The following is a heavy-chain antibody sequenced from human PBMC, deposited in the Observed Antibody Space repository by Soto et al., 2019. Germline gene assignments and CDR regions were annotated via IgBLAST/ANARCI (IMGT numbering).Heavy chain of an antibody. J-gene: IGHJ4*02. V-gene: IGHV3-30*03. CDR3: ARDYARGLCHF. D-gene: IGHD2-21*01. CDR1: GFDFSNSG. CDR2: ISFDGDK. Sequence: QVKLVESGGGVVQPGTSLRLSCTASGFDFSNSGIQWVRQTPGKGLEWVALISFDGDKYYVDSVKGRFTISRDNPTNTVYLQMNRLRPEDTGVYYCARDYARGLCHFWGQGTLVTVSS.